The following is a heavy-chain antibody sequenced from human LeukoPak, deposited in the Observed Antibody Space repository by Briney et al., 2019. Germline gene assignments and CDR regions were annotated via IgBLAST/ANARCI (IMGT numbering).Heavy chain of an antibody. CDR2: IKQDGSEK. V-gene: IGHV3-7*01. CDR1: GFTFSSYW. J-gene: IGHJ4*02. Sequence: TGGSLRLSCAASGFTFSSYWMSWVRQAPGKGLEWVANIKQDGSEKYYVDSVKGRFTISRDNAKNSLYLQMNSPRAEDTAVYYCASSGVVAATDYWGQGTLVTVSS. D-gene: IGHD2-15*01. CDR3: ASSGVVAATDY.